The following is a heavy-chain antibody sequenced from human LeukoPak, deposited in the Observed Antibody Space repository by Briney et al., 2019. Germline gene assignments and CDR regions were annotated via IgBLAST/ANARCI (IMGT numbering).Heavy chain of an antibody. V-gene: IGHV1-2*06. CDR2: VNPNSGGT. CDR1: GYTFTGYY. D-gene: IGHD6-19*01. CDR3: ARDYRSGWYVGVY. Sequence: ASVTVSCKASGYTFTGYYMHWVRQAPGQGLEWMGLVNPNSGGTNYAQKFQGRVTMTTDTPISTDYMELSRLRSDDTAVYYCARDYRSGWYVGVYWGQGTLVTVSS. J-gene: IGHJ4*02.